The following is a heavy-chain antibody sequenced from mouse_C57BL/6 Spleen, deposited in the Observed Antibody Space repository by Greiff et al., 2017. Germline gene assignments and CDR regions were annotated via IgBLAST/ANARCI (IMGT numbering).Heavy chain of an antibody. CDR3: ARGGLTGLGPYYCDY. CDR2: ISSGSSTI. J-gene: IGHJ2*01. D-gene: IGHD4-1*01. Sequence: EVKLMESGGGLVKPGGSLKLSCAASGFTFSDYGMHWVRQAPEKGLEWVAYISSGSSTIYYADTVKGRFPISRDNAKNTLFLQMTSLRSEDTAMYYCARGGLTGLGPYYCDYWGQGTTLTVSS. V-gene: IGHV5-17*01. CDR1: GFTFSDYG.